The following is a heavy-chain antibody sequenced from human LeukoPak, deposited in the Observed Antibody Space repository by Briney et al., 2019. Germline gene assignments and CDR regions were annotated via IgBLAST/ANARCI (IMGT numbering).Heavy chain of an antibody. CDR1: GFTFGNYA. V-gene: IGHV3-7*01. D-gene: IGHD3-9*01. CDR2: IKQDGSVK. J-gene: IGHJ4*02. Sequence: GGSLRLSCAASGFTFGNYAMSWVRQAPGRGLEWVANIKQDGSVKYYVDSVKGRFTISRDNAKNSVFLQMDSLRAEDTAVYYCATHDVLTGYPYFDFWGQGTLVTVSS. CDR3: ATHDVLTGYPYFDF.